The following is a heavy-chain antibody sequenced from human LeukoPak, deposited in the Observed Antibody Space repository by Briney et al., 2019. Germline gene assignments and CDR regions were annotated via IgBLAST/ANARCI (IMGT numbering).Heavy chain of an antibody. D-gene: IGHD2-2*01. CDR1: GFTFSSYW. CDR2: IKQDGSEK. Sequence: GGSLRLSCAASGFTFSSYWMSWVRQAPGKGLEWVANIKQDGSEKYYVDSVKGRFTISRDNAKNSLYLQMNSLRAEDTAVYHCARAQGATSHALQSFQHWGQGTLVTVSS. V-gene: IGHV3-7*01. CDR3: ARAQGATSHALQSFQH. J-gene: IGHJ1*01.